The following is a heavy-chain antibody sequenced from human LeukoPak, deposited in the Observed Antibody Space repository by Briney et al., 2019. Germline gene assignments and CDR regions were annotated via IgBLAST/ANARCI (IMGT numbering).Heavy chain of an antibody. V-gene: IGHV3-23*01. D-gene: IGHD3-22*01. CDR2: ISGSGGST. J-gene: IGHJ2*01. CDR1: GFTFSSYA. CDR3: AKDGSSGYYDYWYFDL. Sequence: GGSLRLSCAASGFTFSSYAMSWVRQAPGKGLEWVSAISGSGGSTYYADSEKGRFTISRDNSKNTLYLQMNSLRAEDTAVYYCAKDGSSGYYDYWYFDLWGRGTLVTVSS.